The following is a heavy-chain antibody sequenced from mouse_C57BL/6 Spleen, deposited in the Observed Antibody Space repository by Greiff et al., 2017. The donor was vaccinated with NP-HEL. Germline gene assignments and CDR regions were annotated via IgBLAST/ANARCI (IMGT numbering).Heavy chain of an antibody. V-gene: IGHV1-15*01. CDR1: GYTFTDYE. CDR2: IDPETGGT. D-gene: IGHD2-1*01. CDR3: TRWGKLHYAMDY. Sequence: VQLQESGAELVRPGASVTLSCKASGYTFTDYEMHWVKQTPVHGLEWIGAIDPETGGTAYNQKFKGKAILTADKSSSTAYMELRSLTSEDSAVYYCTRWGKLHYAMDYWGQGTSVTVSS. J-gene: IGHJ4*01.